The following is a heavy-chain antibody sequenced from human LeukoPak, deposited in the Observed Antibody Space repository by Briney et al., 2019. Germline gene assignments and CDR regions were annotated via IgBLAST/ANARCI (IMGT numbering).Heavy chain of an antibody. D-gene: IGHD5-12*01. CDR1: GVSFSGYY. J-gene: IGHJ5*02. V-gene: IGHV4-34*01. Sequence: SETLSLTCAVYGVSFSGYYWSWIRQPPGKGLEWIGEINHSGSTNYNPSLKSLVTISVDTSKNQFSLKLSSVTAAHTAVYYCARGRRVATPGTWFDPWGQGTLVTVFS. CDR2: INHSGST. CDR3: ARGRRVATPGTWFDP.